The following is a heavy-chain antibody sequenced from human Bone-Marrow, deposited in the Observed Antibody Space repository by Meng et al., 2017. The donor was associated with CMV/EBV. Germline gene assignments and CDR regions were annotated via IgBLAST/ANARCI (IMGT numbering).Heavy chain of an antibody. CDR3: ARDSGINDSSGYFRWFDP. CDR2: ISSGGST. CDR1: FTVSSTY. D-gene: IGHD3-22*01. J-gene: IGHJ5*02. V-gene: IGHV3-53*05. Sequence: FTVSSTYMSWVRQAPGKGLEWVSVISSGGSTSYADSVKGRFTISRDNSKNTLYLQMNSLRAEDTAVYYCARDSGINDSSGYFRWFDPWGQGTLVTVSS.